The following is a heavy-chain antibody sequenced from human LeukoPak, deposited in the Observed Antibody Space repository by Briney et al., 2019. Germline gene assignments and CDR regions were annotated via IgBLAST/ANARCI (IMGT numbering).Heavy chain of an antibody. CDR1: GGSISSSSHY. Sequence: SETLSLTCTVSGGSISSSSHYWGWIRQPPGKGLEWIGTIYYSGGTYYNPSLKSRVTMSVDTSKNQFSLKLTSVTAADTSIYYCAREYSGSYDYWGQGTLVTVSS. V-gene: IGHV4-39*02. J-gene: IGHJ4*02. CDR2: IYYSGGT. CDR3: AREYSGSYDY. D-gene: IGHD1-26*01.